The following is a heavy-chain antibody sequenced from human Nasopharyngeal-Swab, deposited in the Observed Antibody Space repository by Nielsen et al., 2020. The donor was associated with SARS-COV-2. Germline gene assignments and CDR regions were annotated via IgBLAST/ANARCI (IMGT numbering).Heavy chain of an antibody. D-gene: IGHD6-13*01. CDR3: ARILSEGRTAAGRYGMDV. CDR2: ISSSGSTI. V-gene: IGHV3-11*01. CDR1: GFTFSDYY. J-gene: IGHJ6*02. Sequence: GESLKISCAASGFTFSDYYMSWIRQAPGKGLEWVSYISSSGSTIYYADSVKGRFTISKDTSKNQVVLTMTNMDPVDTATYYCARILSEGRTAAGRYGMDVWGQGTTVTVSS.